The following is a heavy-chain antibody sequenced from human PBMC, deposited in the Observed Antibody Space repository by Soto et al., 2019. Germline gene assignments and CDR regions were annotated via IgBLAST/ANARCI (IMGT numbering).Heavy chain of an antibody. D-gene: IGHD4-17*01. CDR1: GYTFTSYD. CDR2: MNPNIFNT. CDR3: ARGSNTATTICHY. Sequence: ASVKVSCKASGYTFTSYDINLVRQATGQVLELIVWMNPNIFNTGYSQKVQGRVTITVNTSISTSYIELSSLRSDETAVYSCARGSNTATTICHYWGQGTLVTVSX. V-gene: IGHV1-8*01. J-gene: IGHJ4*02.